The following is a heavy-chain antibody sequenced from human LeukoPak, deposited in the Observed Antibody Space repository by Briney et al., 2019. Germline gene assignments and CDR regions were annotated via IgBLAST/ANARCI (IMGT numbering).Heavy chain of an antibody. CDR2: ITDSGGAT. Sequence: GGTLRLSCAASGFTFSGYAMSWVRQAPGKGPEWVSAITDSGGATYYADSVKGRFTISRDNSGNTLYLQMNSLRAEDTALYYCAKGLYSSRCDGFDTWGQGTMITGSS. CDR3: AKGLYSSRCDGFDT. D-gene: IGHD6-13*01. J-gene: IGHJ3*02. CDR1: GFTFSGYA. V-gene: IGHV3-23*01.